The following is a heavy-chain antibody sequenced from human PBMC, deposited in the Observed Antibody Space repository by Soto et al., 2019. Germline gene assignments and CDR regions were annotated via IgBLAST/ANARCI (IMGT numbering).Heavy chain of an antibody. V-gene: IGHV4-39*01. CDR3: ARHLKAGAAAMAY. CDR1: GDSISDTIYY. CDR2: IHYSGTT. Sequence: SETLSLTCTVSGDSISDTIYYWGWVRQSPGKGLEWIGSIHYSGTTQFHPSLKTRVTISVDTSKNEFSLRLRSVTAADTAVYFCARHLKAGAAAMAYWGQGLPVTVSS. D-gene: IGHD6-19*01. J-gene: IGHJ4*02.